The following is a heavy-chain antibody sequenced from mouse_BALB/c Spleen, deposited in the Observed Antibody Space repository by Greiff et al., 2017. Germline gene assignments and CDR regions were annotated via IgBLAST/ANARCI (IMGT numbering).Heavy chain of an antibody. Sequence: VQLQQSGAELMKPGASVKISCKATGYTFSSYWIEWVKQRPGHGLEWIGEILPGSGSTNYNEKFKGKATFTADTSSNTAYMQLSSLTSEDSAVYYCARLGREDYYAMDYWGQGTSVTVSS. J-gene: IGHJ4*01. CDR2: ILPGSGST. CDR3: ARLGREDYYAMDY. CDR1: GYTFSSYW. D-gene: IGHD4-1*01. V-gene: IGHV1-9*01.